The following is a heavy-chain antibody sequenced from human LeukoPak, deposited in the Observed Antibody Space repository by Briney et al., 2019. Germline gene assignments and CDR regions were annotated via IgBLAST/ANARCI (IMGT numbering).Heavy chain of an antibody. Sequence: GESLKISCKGSGYSFTTYWIGWTRQMPGRGLEWMAIITPGNSDTQYSPSLQGQVTISADKSISTAYLQWSSLKASDSAMYYCATRIDGTYYWGQGTLVTVSS. CDR3: ATRIDGTYY. J-gene: IGHJ4*02. CDR1: GYSFTTYW. CDR2: ITPGNSDT. V-gene: IGHV5-51*01. D-gene: IGHD1-26*01.